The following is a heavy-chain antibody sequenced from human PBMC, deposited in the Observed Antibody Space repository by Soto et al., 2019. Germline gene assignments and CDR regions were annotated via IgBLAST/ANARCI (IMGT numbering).Heavy chain of an antibody. CDR1: GFTFWSDS. Sequence: EAQLVESGGGLVKPGGSLKLFCAASGFTFWSDSMNRFRLDPVKGLEWFSSICSSSSYKYYADSVTGRFTISGVNAKNSRYRQMNSLRAEDTAVYYCARDHHSSWYAHYVDYWGQGTLVTVSS. CDR2: ICSSSSYK. V-gene: IGHV3-21*01. D-gene: IGHD6-13*01. CDR3: ARDHHSSWYAHYVDY. J-gene: IGHJ4*02.